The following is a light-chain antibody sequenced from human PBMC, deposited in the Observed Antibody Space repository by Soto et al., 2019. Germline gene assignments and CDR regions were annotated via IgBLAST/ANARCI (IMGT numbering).Light chain of an antibody. V-gene: IGLV6-57*01. J-gene: IGLJ3*02. CDR2: EDN. Sequence: NFMLTQPHSVSESPGKTVTISCTRSSGSIASNYVQWYQQRQGSSPTTVIYEDNQRPSGVPDLFAGSIDSSSNSASLTIAGLKHEDEADYYCQSYDSSNLVFGGGTKLTVL. CDR3: QSYDSSNLV. CDR1: SGSIASNY.